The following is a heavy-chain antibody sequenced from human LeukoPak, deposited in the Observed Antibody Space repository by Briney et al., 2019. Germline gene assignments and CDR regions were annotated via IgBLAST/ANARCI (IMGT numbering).Heavy chain of an antibody. CDR1: GGTFSSYA. V-gene: IGHV1-69*06. CDR3: AKVHYDILTGPPFYYYGMDV. D-gene: IGHD3-9*01. Sequence: ASVKVSCKASGGTFSSYAISWVRQAPGQGLEWMGGIIPIFGTANYAQKFQGRVTITGDKSTSTAYMELSSLRSEDTAVYYCAKVHYDILTGPPFYYYGMDVWGKGTTVTVSS. CDR2: IIPIFGTA. J-gene: IGHJ6*04.